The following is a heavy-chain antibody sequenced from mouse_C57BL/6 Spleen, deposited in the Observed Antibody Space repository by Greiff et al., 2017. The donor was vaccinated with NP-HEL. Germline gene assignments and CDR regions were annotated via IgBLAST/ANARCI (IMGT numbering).Heavy chain of an antibody. CDR1: GFTFSSYG. Sequence: EVKLVESGGDLVKPGGSLKLSCAASGFTFSSYGMSWVRQTPDKRLEWVATISSGGSYTYYPDSVKGRFTISRDNAKNTLYLQMSSLKSEDTAMYYCARQGLGRVYFDYWGQGTTLTVSS. CDR3: ARQGLGRVYFDY. V-gene: IGHV5-6*01. D-gene: IGHD4-1*01. CDR2: ISSGGSYT. J-gene: IGHJ2*01.